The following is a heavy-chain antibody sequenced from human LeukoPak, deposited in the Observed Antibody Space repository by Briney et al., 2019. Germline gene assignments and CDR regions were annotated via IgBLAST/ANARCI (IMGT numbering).Heavy chain of an antibody. V-gene: IGHV4-38-2*01. CDR1: GYSISSGYY. CDR2: IYHSGST. D-gene: IGHD6-19*01. CDR3: ARQGRAVALDY. Sequence: SETLSLTCAVSGYSISSGYYWGWIRQPPGKGLEWIGSIYHSGSTYYNPSLKSRVTMSVDTSKNQFSLKLSSVTAADTAVYYCARQGRAVALDYWGQGTLVTVSS. J-gene: IGHJ4*02.